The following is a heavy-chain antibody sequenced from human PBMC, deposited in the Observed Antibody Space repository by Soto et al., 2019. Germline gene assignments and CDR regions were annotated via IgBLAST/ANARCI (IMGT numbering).Heavy chain of an antibody. V-gene: IGHV4-31*02. CDR2: IYYTGST. Sequence: SETLSLTCSVSGASIRSGGYYWSWLRQSPGKGLEWIGHIYYTGSTFYSPSLKSRLTISLDTSKNHFSLDLRSVTAADTAMYYCARIEMASIKWGRGTLVTVSS. CDR3: ARIEMASIK. J-gene: IGHJ4*02. CDR1: GASIRSGGYY.